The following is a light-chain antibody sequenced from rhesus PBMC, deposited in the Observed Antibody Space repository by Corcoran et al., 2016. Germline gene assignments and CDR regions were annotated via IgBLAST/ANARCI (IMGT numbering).Light chain of an antibody. Sequence: DIVMTQAPLSLPVTPGEPASISCRSSQSLLDSDDGNTYLDWYLQRPGQSPQLLISEVSNRASGVPDRFRGSGSGTDFTLKISRVEAEDVGVYSCMQALASPYTFGQGTKVELK. CDR1: QSLLDSDDGNTY. J-gene: IGKJ2*01. V-gene: IGKV2-104*02. CDR3: MQALASPYT. CDR2: EVS.